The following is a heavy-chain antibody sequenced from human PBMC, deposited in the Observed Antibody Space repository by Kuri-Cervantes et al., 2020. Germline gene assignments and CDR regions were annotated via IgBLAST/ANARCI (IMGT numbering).Heavy chain of an antibody. J-gene: IGHJ4*02. Sequence: GSLRLSCAASGFSFSNFWLHWVRQAPGKGLVWVSRINTDGSVTNYADSVKGRFTISRDNAKNTLYLEMNSLRVEDTAVYYCVRGTTDWPGVDFWGQGTLVTVSS. D-gene: IGHD2/OR15-2a*01. CDR2: INTDGSVT. CDR1: GFSFSNFW. V-gene: IGHV3-74*01. CDR3: VRGTTDWPGVDF.